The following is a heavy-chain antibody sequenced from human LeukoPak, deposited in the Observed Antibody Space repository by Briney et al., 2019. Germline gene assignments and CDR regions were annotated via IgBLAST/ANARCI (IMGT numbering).Heavy chain of an antibody. CDR3: AMVCDS. CDR2: IFYTGKT. CDR1: GGSVYTSDYY. Sequence: TSETLSLTCTVSGGSVYTSDYYWGWVRQPPGKGPEWFGDIFYTGKTNYNPSLKSLVSISIDTSKNQFSLKLTSVTAADTAVYYCAMVCDSWGQGTLVTVSS. J-gene: IGHJ4*02. V-gene: IGHV4-39*07.